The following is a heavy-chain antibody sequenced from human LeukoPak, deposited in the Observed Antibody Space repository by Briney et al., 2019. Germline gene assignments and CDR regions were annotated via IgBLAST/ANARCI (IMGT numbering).Heavy chain of an antibody. J-gene: IGHJ4*02. CDR1: GGSISSSSYF. V-gene: IGHV4-39*01. CDR3: ARHVQIDWSLDY. Sequence: SETLSLTCTVSGGSISSSSYFWGWIRQPPGKGLEWIGSIYYGGNTHYNPSLKSRVTISVDTSKNQFSLKLNSVTAADTAVYYCARHVQIDWSLDYWGQGTPVTVSS. CDR2: IYYGGNT. D-gene: IGHD3-9*01.